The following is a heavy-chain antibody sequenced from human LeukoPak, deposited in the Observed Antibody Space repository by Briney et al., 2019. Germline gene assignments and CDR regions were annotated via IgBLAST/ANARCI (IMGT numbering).Heavy chain of an antibody. CDR3: ARNSNGMSN. CDR2: VNGDGRST. CDR1: GFTFTNYG. V-gene: IGHV3-74*01. D-gene: IGHD2-8*01. J-gene: IGHJ4*02. Sequence: GGSLRLSCVASGFTFTNYGMMWVRQAPGKGLVWVSYVNGDGRSTTYADSVKGRFTISRDNAKNTLYLQMSSLRAEDTAMYYCARNSNGMSNWGQGTLVTVSS.